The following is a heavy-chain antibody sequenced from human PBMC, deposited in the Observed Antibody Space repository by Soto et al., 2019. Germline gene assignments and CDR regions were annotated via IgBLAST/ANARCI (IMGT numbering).Heavy chain of an antibody. CDR2: IKHIGTT. J-gene: IGHJ4*02. Sequence: QVQLPQWGAGLLRPSETLSLTCAVYGGSFSGYYWCWIRQAPGKGLQWIGKIKHIGTTNYNPSLKSRVTISVDTSKNQFSRKLSAVTAADTAVYYWARFDRSGWYFDYWGQGNLVIVSS. CDR3: ARFDRSGWYFDY. CDR1: GGSFSGYY. D-gene: IGHD6-19*01. V-gene: IGHV4-34*01.